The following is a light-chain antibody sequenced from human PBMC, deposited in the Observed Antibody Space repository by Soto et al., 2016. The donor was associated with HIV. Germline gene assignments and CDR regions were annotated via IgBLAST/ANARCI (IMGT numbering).Light chain of an antibody. J-gene: IGLJ2*01. CDR1: NIGSKS. CDR3: QVWDSDSDHVI. CDR2: DDT. V-gene: IGLV3-21*03. Sequence: SYVLTQPPSLSVAPGKTAKITCGGNNIGSKSVHWYQQKPGQAPVLVVYDDTDRPSGIPERFSGSNSGNTATLTISRVEVGDEADYYCQVWDSDSDHVIFGGGTKLTVL.